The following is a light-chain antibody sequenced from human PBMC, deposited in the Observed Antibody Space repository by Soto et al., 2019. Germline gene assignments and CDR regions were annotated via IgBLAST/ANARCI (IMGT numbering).Light chain of an antibody. CDR2: GAS. CDR3: QQYDSWPPSYT. V-gene: IGKV3-15*01. J-gene: IGKJ2*01. Sequence: EIVMTQSPATLSVSLGDRATLSCRASQSVSTYLSWYQQKPGQAPRLLIYGASTRATGIPARFSGSGSETDFTHTISSLQSEDFAVYYCQQYDSWPPSYTFGQGTKLEIK. CDR1: QSVSTY.